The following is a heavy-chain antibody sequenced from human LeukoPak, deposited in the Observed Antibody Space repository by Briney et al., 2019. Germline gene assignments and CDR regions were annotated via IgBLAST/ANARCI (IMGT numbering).Heavy chain of an antibody. CDR1: GFTFSSYA. V-gene: IGHV3-64*01. D-gene: IGHD2-2*01. CDR2: ISSNGGST. CDR3: ARSMSEYQLRVPSPYYYGMDV. Sequence: PGGSLRLSCAASGFTFSSYAMHWVRQAPGKGLEYVSAISSNGGSTYYANSVKGRFTISRDNSKNTLYLQMGSLRAEDMAVYYCARSMSEYQLRVPSPYYYGMDVWGQGTTVTVSS. J-gene: IGHJ6*02.